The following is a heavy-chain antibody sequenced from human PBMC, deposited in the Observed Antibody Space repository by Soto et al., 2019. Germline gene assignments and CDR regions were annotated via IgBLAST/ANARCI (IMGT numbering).Heavy chain of an antibody. CDR1: GFTFSSYG. V-gene: IGHV3-33*01. CDR2: IWYDGSNK. D-gene: IGHD5-12*01. Sequence: PGGSLRLSCAASGFTFSSYGMHWVRQAPGKGLEWVAVIWYDGSNKYYADSVKGRFTISRDNSKNTLYLQMNSLRAEDTAVYYCARDLRGVATLDYWGQGTLVTVSS. J-gene: IGHJ4*02. CDR3: ARDLRGVATLDY.